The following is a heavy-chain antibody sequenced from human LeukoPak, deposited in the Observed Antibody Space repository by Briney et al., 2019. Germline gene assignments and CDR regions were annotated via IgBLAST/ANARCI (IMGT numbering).Heavy chain of an antibody. V-gene: IGHV3-23*01. CDR1: GFTFSSYA. D-gene: IGHD3-22*01. CDR2: ISGSGGST. CDR3: AKDRSYYDSSGSRNFDS. J-gene: IGHJ4*02. Sequence: PGGSLRLSCAASGFTFSSYAMSWVRQAPGKGLEWVSAISGSGGSTYYADSVKGRFTISRDNSKNTLYLQMNSLRVEDTAVYYCAKDRSYYDSSGSRNFDSWGQGTLVTVSS.